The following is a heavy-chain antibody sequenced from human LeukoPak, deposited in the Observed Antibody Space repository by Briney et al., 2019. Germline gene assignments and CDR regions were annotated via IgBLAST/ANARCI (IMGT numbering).Heavy chain of an antibody. Sequence: GGSLRLSCAASGFTFSNYWMTWVRQAPGKGLEWVAHINQDGSEEHYMDSVKARFTIPRDNAKNSLSLQMNSLTAEDTAVYYCVRDGGVSGYDLLDYWGQGTLVTVSS. J-gene: IGHJ4*02. CDR3: VRDGGVSGYDLLDY. CDR2: INQDGSEE. V-gene: IGHV3-7*01. CDR1: GFTFSNYW. D-gene: IGHD5-12*01.